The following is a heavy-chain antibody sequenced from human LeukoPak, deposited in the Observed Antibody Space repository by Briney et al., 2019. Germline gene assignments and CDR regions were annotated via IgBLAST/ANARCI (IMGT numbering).Heavy chain of an antibody. D-gene: IGHD6-13*01. J-gene: IGHJ5*02. V-gene: IGHV1-69*05. CDR3: ARTRGTGIAAAGKGFDP. CDR2: IIPIFGTA. CDR1: GGTFSSYA. Sequence: SVKVSCKASGGTFSSYAISWVRQAPGQGLEWMGGIIPIFGTANYAQKFQGRVTITTDESTSTAYMELSSLRSEDTAVCYCARTRGTGIAAAGKGFDPWGQGTLVTVSS.